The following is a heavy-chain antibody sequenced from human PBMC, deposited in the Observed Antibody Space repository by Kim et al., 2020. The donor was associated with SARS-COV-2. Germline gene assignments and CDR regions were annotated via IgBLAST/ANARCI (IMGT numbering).Heavy chain of an antibody. D-gene: IGHD7-27*01. Sequence: SYADSVRGRFISSRDNAKNTLFLQMNSLTAEDTAIYYCARYTVLTGGDYWGQGTLVTVSS. J-gene: IGHJ4*02. CDR3: ARYTVLTGGDY. V-gene: IGHV3-74*01.